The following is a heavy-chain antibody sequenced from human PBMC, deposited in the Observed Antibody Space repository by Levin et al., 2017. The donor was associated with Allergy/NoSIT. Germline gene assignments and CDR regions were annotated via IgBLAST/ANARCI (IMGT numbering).Heavy chain of an antibody. J-gene: IGHJ3*02. CDR2: ISYDGSNK. D-gene: IGHD3-9*01. V-gene: IGHV3-30*18. CDR1: GFTFSSYG. Sequence: GGSLRLSCAASGFTFSSYGMHWVRQAPGKGLEWVAVISYDGSNKYYADSVKGRFTISRDNSKNTLYLQMNSLRAEDTAVYYCAKSKGGGDWSVGAFDIWGQGTMVTVSS. CDR3: AKSKGGGDWSVGAFDI.